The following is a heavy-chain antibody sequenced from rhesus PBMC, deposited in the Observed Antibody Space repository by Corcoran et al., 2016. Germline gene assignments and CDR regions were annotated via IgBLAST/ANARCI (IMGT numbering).Heavy chain of an antibody. Sequence: QVQLQESGPGLVKPSEPLSLTCAVSGYSISSGYYWSWIRPPPGKGLEWIGYITYSGSTSYNPSLKSRVTISRDTSKNQFSLKLSSVTAADTAVYYCARSKFQRGAFDFWGQGLRVTVSS. J-gene: IGHJ3*01. V-gene: IGHV4-122*02. CDR3: ARSKFQRGAFDF. CDR1: GYSISSGYY. CDR2: ITYSGST.